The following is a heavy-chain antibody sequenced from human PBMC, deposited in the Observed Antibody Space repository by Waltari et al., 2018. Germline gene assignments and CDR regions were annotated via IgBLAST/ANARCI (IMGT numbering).Heavy chain of an antibody. J-gene: IGHJ4*02. CDR2: IHRSGKS. V-gene: IGHV4-4*02. CDR3: ARDRGIGLYLDS. D-gene: IGHD1-26*01. CDR1: GDSMNSNSW. Sequence: QLQLQESGPGLVKPSGTLSLTCTVSGDSMNSNSWWSWVRQPPEKGLEWIGQIHRSGKSNSNPSLESRVTISADTSNNQFSLKLTSTTAADTAVYYCARDRGIGLYLDSWGQGTLVTVSP.